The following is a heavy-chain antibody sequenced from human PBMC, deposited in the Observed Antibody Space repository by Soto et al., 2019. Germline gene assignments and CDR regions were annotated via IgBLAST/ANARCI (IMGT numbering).Heavy chain of an antibody. Sequence: PGESLKISCKGFGYSFAGYWIGWVRQMPGKGLEWMGIIYPGDSDTRYSPSFQGQVTISADKSINTAYLQWSSLKASDTAIYYCVRRPGITGISDRFDYWGQGTLVTVSS. CDR3: VRRPGITGISDRFDY. CDR2: IYPGDSDT. CDR1: GYSFAGYW. D-gene: IGHD1-20*01. J-gene: IGHJ4*02. V-gene: IGHV5-51*01.